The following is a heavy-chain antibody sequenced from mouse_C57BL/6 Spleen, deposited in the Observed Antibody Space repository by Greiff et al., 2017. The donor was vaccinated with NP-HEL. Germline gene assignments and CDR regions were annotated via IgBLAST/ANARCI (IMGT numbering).Heavy chain of an antibody. CDR1: GYSITSGYD. Sequence: EVKLQESGPGMVKPSQSLSLTCTVTGYSITSGYDWHWIRHFPGNKLEWMGYISYSGSTNYNPSLKSRISITHDTSKNHFFLKLNSVTTEDTATYYCARDRGLEGFAYWGQGTLVTVSA. J-gene: IGHJ3*01. CDR3: ARDRGLEGFAY. V-gene: IGHV3-1*01. D-gene: IGHD3-1*01. CDR2: ISYSGST.